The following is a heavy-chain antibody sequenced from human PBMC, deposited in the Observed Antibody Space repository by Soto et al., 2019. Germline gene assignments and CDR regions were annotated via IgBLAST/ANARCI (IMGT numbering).Heavy chain of an antibody. D-gene: IGHD1-1*01. CDR1: GFTVSSNY. CDR3: AREALDDSTFDY. Sequence: GGSLRLSCAASGFTVSSNYMSWVRQAPGKGLEWVSVIYSGGSTYYADSVKGRFTISRDNSKNTLYLQMNSLRAEDTAVYYCAREALDDSTFDYWGQGTLVTVSS. V-gene: IGHV3-66*01. J-gene: IGHJ4*02. CDR2: IYSGGST.